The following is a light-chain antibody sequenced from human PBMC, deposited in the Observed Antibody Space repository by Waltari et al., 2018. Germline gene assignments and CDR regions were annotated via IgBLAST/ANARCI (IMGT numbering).Light chain of an antibody. Sequence: ELVLTQSPGTLSLSPGERATLSCRDSQSVSTNYLAWYQQKPGQAPRLIIYGASSRATGIPDRFSGSGSGTDFTLTIRRLEPEDFAVYYCQHYGSSPYTFGQGAKLEIK. J-gene: IGKJ2*01. CDR1: QSVSTNY. CDR2: GAS. V-gene: IGKV3-20*01. CDR3: QHYGSSPYT.